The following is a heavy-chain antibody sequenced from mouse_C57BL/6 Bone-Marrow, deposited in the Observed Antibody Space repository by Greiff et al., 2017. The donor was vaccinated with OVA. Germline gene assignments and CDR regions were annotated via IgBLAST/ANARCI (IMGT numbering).Heavy chain of an antibody. J-gene: IGHJ2*01. V-gene: IGHV1-5*01. CDR2: IYPGNSDT. CDR1: GYTFTSYW. CDR3: TRRLRYPYYFDY. D-gene: IGHD1-1*01. Sequence: VQLQQSGPVLARPGASVKMSCKTSGYTFTSYWMHWVKQRPGPGLEWIGAIYPGNSDTSYNQKFKGKAKLTAVTSASTAYMELSSLTNEDSAVYYCTRRLRYPYYFDYWGQGTTLTVSS.